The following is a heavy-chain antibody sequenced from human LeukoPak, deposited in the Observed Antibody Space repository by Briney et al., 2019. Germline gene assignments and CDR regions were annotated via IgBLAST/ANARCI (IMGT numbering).Heavy chain of an antibody. J-gene: IGHJ4*02. CDR2: IYSSGST. D-gene: IGHD3-22*01. CDR1: GGSISSYY. V-gene: IGHV4-4*07. CDR3: ASEVYGSSGYYFDY. Sequence: SETQSLTCTVSGGSISSYYWSWIRQPAGKGLEWIGRIYSSGSTSYNPSLKSRVTISVDTSKNQFSLKLSSVTAADTAVYYCASEVYGSSGYYFDYWGQGTLVTVSS.